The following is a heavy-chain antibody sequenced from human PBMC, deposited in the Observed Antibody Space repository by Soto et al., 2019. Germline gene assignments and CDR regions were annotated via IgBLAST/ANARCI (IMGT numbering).Heavy chain of an antibody. V-gene: IGHV2-26*01. D-gene: IGHD6-19*01. CDR1: GLSITDSEMG. Sequence: QVTLKESGPVLVKPTETLTLRCTVSGLSITDSEMGVSWIRQPPWQPLEWLAHIDSSGEKSYRTFLNSRLAISKDTAKSQIVLTKTNMDPADTATYYCARRHLAVAVSPWFDPWGQGIPVTVSA. CDR2: IDSSGEK. J-gene: IGHJ5*02. CDR3: ARRHLAVAVSPWFDP.